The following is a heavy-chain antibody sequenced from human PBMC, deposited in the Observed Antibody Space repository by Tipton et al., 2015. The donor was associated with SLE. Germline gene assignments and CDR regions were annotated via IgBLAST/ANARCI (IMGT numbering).Heavy chain of an antibody. J-gene: IGHJ4*02. CDR3: ARESGSYYFDY. V-gene: IGHV4-61*02. CDR1: GGSISSSSYY. D-gene: IGHD6-13*01. Sequence: TLSLTCTVSGGSISSSSYYWSWIRQPAGKGLEWIGRIYTSGSTDYNPSRKSRVTISVDTSKNQFSLKLSSVTAADTAVYYCARESGSYYFDYWGQGTLVTVSS. CDR2: IYTSGST.